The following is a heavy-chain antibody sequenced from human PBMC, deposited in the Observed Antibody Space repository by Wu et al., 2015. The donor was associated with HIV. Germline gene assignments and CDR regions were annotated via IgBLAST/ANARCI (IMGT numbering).Heavy chain of an antibody. CDR3: ARVIPVFKGISAAGTVPIGY. V-gene: IGHV1-2*02. CDR2: INPNNGGT. D-gene: IGHD6-13*01. J-gene: IGHJ4*02. CDR1: GYTFTGYY. Sequence: AEVKKPGASVKVSCKASGYTFTGYYMHWVRQAPGQGLEWMGWINPNNGGTNYAQKFQGRVTMTRDTSISTAYMELNRLRSDDTAVYYCARVIPVFKGISAAGTVPIGYWGQGTLVTVSS.